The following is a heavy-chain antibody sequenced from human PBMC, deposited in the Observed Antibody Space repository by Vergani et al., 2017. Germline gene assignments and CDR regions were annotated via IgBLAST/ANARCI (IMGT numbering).Heavy chain of an antibody. J-gene: IGHJ6*02. CDR3: ARDMSKVVVIPGGMDV. D-gene: IGHD3-22*01. CDR2: VDPEDGET. V-gene: IGHV1-69-2*01. Sequence: EVQLVQSGAEVKKPGATMKISCKVSGYTFTDHYIHWVKQAPGKGLEWMGLVDPEDGETIYAEKFQGRVTITADESTSTAYMELSSLRSEDTAVYYCARDMSKVVVIPGGMDVWGQGP. CDR1: GYTFTDHY.